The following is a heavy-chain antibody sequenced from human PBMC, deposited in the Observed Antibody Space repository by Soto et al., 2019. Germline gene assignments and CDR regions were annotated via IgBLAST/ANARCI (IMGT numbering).Heavy chain of an antibody. CDR3: TTYFYSSMLVVRFDF. CDR1: GFNFNDAW. V-gene: IGHV3-15*07. D-gene: IGHD3-22*01. CDR2: IKSKTDGGTA. J-gene: IGHJ4*01. Sequence: GGSLRLSCAASGFNFNDAWINWVRQAPGKGLEWVGRIKSKTDGGTADFAAPVKGRFAISRDDSISMVYLQMNSLKTEDTGIYYCTTYFYSSMLVVRFDFWGPGPLVTVFS.